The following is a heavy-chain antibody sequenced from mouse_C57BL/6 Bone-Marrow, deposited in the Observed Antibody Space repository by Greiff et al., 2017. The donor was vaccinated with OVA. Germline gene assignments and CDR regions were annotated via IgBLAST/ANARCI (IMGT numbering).Heavy chain of an antibody. D-gene: IGHD2-3*01. CDR3: SEDSAVYYCAWGAYDGYYRFDY. CDR2: GQGLEWIG. J-gene: IGHJ2*01. CDR1: YTFSRRVH. Sequence: QVQLQQSGPELARPWASVKISCQAFYTFSRRVHFAIRDTNYWMQWVKQRPGQGLEWIGAIYPGNGDTSYNQKFKGKATLTAGKSSSTAYMQLSXLTSEDSAVYYCAWGAYDGYYRFDYWGQGTTLTVSS. V-gene: IGHV1-87*01.